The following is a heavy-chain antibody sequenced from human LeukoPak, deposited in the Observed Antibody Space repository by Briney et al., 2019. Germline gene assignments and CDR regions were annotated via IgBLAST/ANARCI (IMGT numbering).Heavy chain of an antibody. D-gene: IGHD2-15*01. Sequence: SETLSLTCTVSGGSISSYYWGWIRQPPGKGLEWIGYIYYSGSTNYNPSLKSRVTISVDTSKNQFSLKLSSVTAADTAVYYCARDGVGTNNWFDPWGQGTLVTVSS. CDR3: ARDGVGTNNWFDP. J-gene: IGHJ5*02. V-gene: IGHV4-59*01. CDR1: GGSISSYY. CDR2: IYYSGST.